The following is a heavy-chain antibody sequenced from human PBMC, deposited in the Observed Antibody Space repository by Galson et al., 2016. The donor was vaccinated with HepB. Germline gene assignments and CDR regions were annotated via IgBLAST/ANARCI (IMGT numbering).Heavy chain of an antibody. D-gene: IGHD6-13*01. V-gene: IGHV5-51*01. CDR3: AKMRSSGWSFDY. Sequence: QSGAEVKKPGESLKISCKGFGYSFSSYSIGWVRQMPGKGLEWMGIIYPGDSDTRYSPSFQGQVTISADKSINTAYLQWSSLKASDTAMYYCAKMRSSGWSFDYWGQGTLGTVSS. CDR2: IYPGDSDT. CDR1: GYSFSSYS. J-gene: IGHJ4*02.